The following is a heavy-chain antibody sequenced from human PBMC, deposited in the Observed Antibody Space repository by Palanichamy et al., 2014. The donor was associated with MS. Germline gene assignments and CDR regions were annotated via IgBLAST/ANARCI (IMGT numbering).Heavy chain of an antibody. V-gene: IGHV4-39*01. J-gene: IGHJ4*02. Sequence: QLQLQESGPGLVKPSETLSLTCTVSVGSISGSSNYWTWIRQPPGKGLEWIGSINYSGSTYYKASLKSRATISVDTSRNQFSLKLSSVTAADTAVYFCARRSGNYALDYWGQGTLVTVSS. D-gene: IGHD1-26*01. CDR3: ARRSGNYALDY. CDR1: VGSISGSSNY. CDR2: INYSGST.